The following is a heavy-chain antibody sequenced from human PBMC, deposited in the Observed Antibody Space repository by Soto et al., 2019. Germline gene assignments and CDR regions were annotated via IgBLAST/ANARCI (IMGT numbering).Heavy chain of an antibody. CDR3: VREGGLSSYYGMDV. V-gene: IGHV3-21*01. D-gene: IGHD1-26*01. CDR2: ISSSSSHI. Sequence: GGSLRLSCAASGFTLTSYSMNWVRQAPGKGLEWVSSISSSSSHIYYADSVKGRFTISRDNARNALYLEMNSLRAEDTAVYYCVREGGLSSYYGMDVWGQGTKVTVYS. J-gene: IGHJ6*02. CDR1: GFTLTSYS.